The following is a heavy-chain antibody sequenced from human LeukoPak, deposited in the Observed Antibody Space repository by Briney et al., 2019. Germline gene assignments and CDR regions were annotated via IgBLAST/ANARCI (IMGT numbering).Heavy chain of an antibody. CDR2: IIPIFGTA. D-gene: IGHD3-22*01. CDR1: GGTFSSYA. J-gene: IGHJ4*02. CDR3: ARDFYCYDSSGYYVFDY. V-gene: IGHV1-69*13. Sequence: SVKVSCKASGGTFSSYAISWVRQAPGQGLEWMGGIIPIFGTANYAQKFQGRVTITADESTSTAYMELSSLRSEDTAVYYCARDFYCYDSSGYYVFDYWGQGTLVTVSS.